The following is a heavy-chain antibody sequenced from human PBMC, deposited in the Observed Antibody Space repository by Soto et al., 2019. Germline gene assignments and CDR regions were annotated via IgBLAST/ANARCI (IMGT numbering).Heavy chain of an antibody. Sequence: SGPTLVNPTQTLTLTCTFSGVSLSTSGMCVSWIRQPPGKALEWLALIDWDDDKYYSTSLKTRLTISKDTSKNQVVLTMTNMDPVDTATYQCAPAPGGVATSATAWLDTWDQETLVTVSS. CDR2: IDWDDDK. CDR1: GVSLSTSGMC. CDR3: APAPGGVATSATAWLDT. V-gene: IGHV2-70*01. D-gene: IGHD1-26*01. J-gene: IGHJ5*02.